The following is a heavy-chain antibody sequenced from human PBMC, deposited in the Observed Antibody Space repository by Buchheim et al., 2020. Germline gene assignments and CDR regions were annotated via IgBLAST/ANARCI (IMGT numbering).Heavy chain of an antibody. Sequence: QVQLAQSGAEVKKPGASVKVSCTASGYTFTNYYIHWVRQAPGQGLEWMGAINPRSGSTDCAQKFRGRLTMTRDTSTSTVYMKLSSLRSEDADVYYCACGIMVAWTHYYCGMDVWGQETT. D-gene: IGHD2-8*01. V-gene: IGHV1-46*01. CDR2: INPRSGST. CDR3: ACGIMVAWTHYYCGMDV. J-gene: IGHJ6*02. CDR1: GYTFTNYY.